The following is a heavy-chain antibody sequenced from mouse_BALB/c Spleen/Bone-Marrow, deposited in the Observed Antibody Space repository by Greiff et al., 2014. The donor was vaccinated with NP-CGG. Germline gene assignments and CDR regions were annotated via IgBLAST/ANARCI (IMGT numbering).Heavy chain of an antibody. J-gene: IGHJ1*01. D-gene: IGHD1-1*01. V-gene: IGHV1-14*01. CDR3: SRGGYYGTSLYWYFDV. CDR1: GYTFTSYV. Sequence: EVQLQQSGPELVKPGASVKMSCKASGYTFTSYVIHWVKQKPGQGLEWIGYINPYNDGTKYNEKFKGKATLTSDKSSSTAYMELSSLTSEDSAVDYCSRGGYYGTSLYWYFDVWGAGTTVTVSS. CDR2: INPYNDGT.